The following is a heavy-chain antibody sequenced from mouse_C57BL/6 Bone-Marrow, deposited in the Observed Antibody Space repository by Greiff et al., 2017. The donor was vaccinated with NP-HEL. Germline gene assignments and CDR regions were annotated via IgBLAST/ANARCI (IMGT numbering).Heavy chain of an antibody. CDR2: IDPENGDT. D-gene: IGHD4-1*01. CDR1: GFNIKDDY. J-gene: IGHJ3*01. Sequence: EVQGVESGAELVRPGASVKLSCTASGFNIKDDYMHWVKQRPEQGLEWIGWIDPENGDTEYASKFQGKATITADTSSNTAYLQLSSLTSEDTAVYYCTTPLTGGAYWGQGTLVTVSA. V-gene: IGHV14-4*01. CDR3: TTPLTGGAY.